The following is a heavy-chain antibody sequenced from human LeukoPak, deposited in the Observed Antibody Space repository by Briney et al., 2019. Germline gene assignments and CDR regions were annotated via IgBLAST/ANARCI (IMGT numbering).Heavy chain of an antibody. J-gene: IGHJ4*02. D-gene: IGHD7-27*01. CDR1: GFTFSSYG. Sequence: PGGSLRLSCAASGFTFSSYGMHWVRQAPGKGLEWVAFIRYDGSNKYYADSVKGRFTISRDNSKNTLYLQMNSLRAEDTAVYYCAKGPALKNWGQYYFDYWGQGTLVTVSS. CDR2: IRYDGSNK. V-gene: IGHV3-30*02. CDR3: AKGPALKNWGQYYFDY.